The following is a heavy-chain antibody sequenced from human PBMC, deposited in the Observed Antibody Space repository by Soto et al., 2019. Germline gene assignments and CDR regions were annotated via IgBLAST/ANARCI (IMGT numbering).Heavy chain of an antibody. D-gene: IGHD1-7*01. CDR1: GYTFTHYF. J-gene: IGHJ4*02. CDR2: INPKSGDT. V-gene: IGHV1-2*02. CDR3: ARVPGHKNSRGDF. Sequence: QVHLMQSGPEVRRPGASVTVSCKASGYTFTHYFIHWVRRAPGQGLEWMGYINPKSGDTHYSQTFRGRVSMTRATSTDTANMGLGSLKSDDTAVYFCARVPGHKNSRGDFWGQGTPITVSS.